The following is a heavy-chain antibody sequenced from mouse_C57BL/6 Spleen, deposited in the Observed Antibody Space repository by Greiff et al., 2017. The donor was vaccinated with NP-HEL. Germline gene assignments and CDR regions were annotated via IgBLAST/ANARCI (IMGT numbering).Heavy chain of an antibody. Sequence: QVQLQQSGAELVRPGASVTLSCKASGYTFTDYEMHWVKQTPVHGLEWIGAIDPETGGTAYNQKFKGKAILTADKSSSTAYMELRSLTSEDSAVYYCTIITTVVAHYFDYWGQGTTLTVSS. CDR3: TIITTVVAHYFDY. V-gene: IGHV1-15*01. CDR2: IDPETGGT. J-gene: IGHJ2*01. CDR1: GYTFTDYE. D-gene: IGHD1-1*01.